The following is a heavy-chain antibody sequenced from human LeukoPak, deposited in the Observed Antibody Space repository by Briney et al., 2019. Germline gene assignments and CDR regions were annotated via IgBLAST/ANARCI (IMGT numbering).Heavy chain of an antibody. CDR1: GFTFSNHW. J-gene: IGHJ4*02. D-gene: IGHD3-10*01. CDR2: IKQDGSEK. V-gene: IGHV3-7*01. CDR3: AKGRGVDY. Sequence: SGGSLRLSCAASGFTFSNHWMNWVRQAPGKGLECVANIKQDGSEKYYVDSVKGRFTISRDNAKNSLYLQMNSLKAEDTAVYYCAKGRGVDYWGQGTLVTVSS.